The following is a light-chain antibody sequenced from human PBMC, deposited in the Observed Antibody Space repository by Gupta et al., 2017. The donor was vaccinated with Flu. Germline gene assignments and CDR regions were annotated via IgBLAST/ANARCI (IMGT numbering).Light chain of an antibody. Sequence: QSALTHPPSASGSPGQLVTIHCPGTSCDVGGYNSVSWYQQHPGKSPKLMIYDVSKRPSCVPDRFSGSKSGNTASPTISGLHAEDEADYYCSSYAGSNNCYWVFGGGTKLTVL. CDR3: SSYAGSNNCYWV. CDR2: DVS. J-gene: IGLJ3*02. CDR1: SCDVGGYNS. V-gene: IGLV2-8*01.